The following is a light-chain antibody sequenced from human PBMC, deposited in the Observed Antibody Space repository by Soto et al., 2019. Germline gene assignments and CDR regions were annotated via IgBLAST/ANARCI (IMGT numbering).Light chain of an antibody. CDR3: QQRSNWPT. CDR2: DAS. V-gene: IGKV3-11*01. J-gene: IGKJ1*01. CDR1: RSVSSY. Sequence: EIVLTQSPATLSLSPGERATLSCRASRSVSSYLAWYQQKPGQAPRLLIYDASNRATGIPARFSGSGSGTDFTLTISSLEPEDFAVYYCQQRSNWPTFGQGTKVDNK.